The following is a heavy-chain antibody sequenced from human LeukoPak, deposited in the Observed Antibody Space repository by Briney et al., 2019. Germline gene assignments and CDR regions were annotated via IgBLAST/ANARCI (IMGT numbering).Heavy chain of an antibody. CDR2: INHSGST. V-gene: IGHV4-34*01. D-gene: IGHD3-22*01. J-gene: IGHJ4*02. Sequence: PSETPSLTCAVYGGSFSGYYWSWIRQPPGKGLEWIGEINHSGSTNYNPSLKSRVTISVDTSKNQFSLKLSSVTAADTAVYYCAAYYYDSSGYFDYWGQGTLVTVSS. CDR1: GGSFSGYY. CDR3: AAYYYDSSGYFDY.